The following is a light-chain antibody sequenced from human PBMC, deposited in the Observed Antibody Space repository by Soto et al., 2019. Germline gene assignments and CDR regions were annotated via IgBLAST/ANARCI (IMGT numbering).Light chain of an antibody. J-gene: IGKJ4*01. CDR3: QQYQELPLT. V-gene: IGKV1-33*01. CDR2: DAS. CDR1: QSVVNY. Sequence: DVQLTQSPSTLSASVGDRVAISCQASQSVVNYLNWFQQRPGKAPQLLISDASHLEPGVPSRFSGQRSGTDFILIISSLQPEDFATYYCQQYQELPLTFGGGTRVEV.